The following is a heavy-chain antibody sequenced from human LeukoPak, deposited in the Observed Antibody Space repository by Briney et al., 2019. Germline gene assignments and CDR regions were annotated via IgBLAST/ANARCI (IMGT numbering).Heavy chain of an antibody. D-gene: IGHD6-6*01. Sequence: GGSLRLSCATSGFTFNSYSMNWVRQAPGKGLEWVSSITSRSSYIYYADSVKGRFTISRDNAKNSLYLQMNSRGAEDTSVYYCARSLYSSSSTAFDIWGQGTMVTVSS. CDR3: ARSLYSSSSTAFDI. CDR1: GFTFNSYS. J-gene: IGHJ3*02. V-gene: IGHV3-21*01. CDR2: ITSRSSYI.